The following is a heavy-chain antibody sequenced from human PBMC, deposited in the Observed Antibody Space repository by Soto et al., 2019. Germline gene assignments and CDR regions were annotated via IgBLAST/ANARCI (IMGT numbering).Heavy chain of an antibody. CDR2: IYHSGTT. CDR1: SDSISSTNW. J-gene: IGHJ6*03. Sequence: SETLSLTCAVSSDSISSTNWWTWVRQPPGKGLEWIGEIYHSGTTNYNPSLKSRVTMSVDTSKNQFSLKLSSVTSADTAVYYCARLPLGYRSRWNTDYYYYMDVWGKGTTVTVSS. CDR3: ARLPLGYRSRWNTDYYYYMDV. V-gene: IGHV4-4*02. D-gene: IGHD6-13*01.